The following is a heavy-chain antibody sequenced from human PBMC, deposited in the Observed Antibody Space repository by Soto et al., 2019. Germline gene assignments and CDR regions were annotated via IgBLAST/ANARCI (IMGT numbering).Heavy chain of an antibody. CDR2: ISSNGVST. Sequence: GGSLRLSCSASGFTFSSYAMHWVRQAPGKGLEYVSAISSNGVSTYYADSVKDRFTISRDNSKNTLYVQMSSSTTEDTAVYYCMKGRSGQQLVRGFDYWGQGVLVTVS. V-gene: IGHV3-64*05. J-gene: IGHJ4*02. CDR1: GFTFSSYA. CDR3: MKGRSGQQLVRGFDY. D-gene: IGHD6-13*01.